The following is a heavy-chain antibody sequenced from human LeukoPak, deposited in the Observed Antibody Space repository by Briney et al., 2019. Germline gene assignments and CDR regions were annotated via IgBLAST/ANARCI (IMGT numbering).Heavy chain of an antibody. D-gene: IGHD3-22*01. Sequence: PGGSLRLSCAASGFTFSSYAMSWVRQAPGKGLEWVSAISGSGGSTYYADSVKGRFTISRDNSKNTLYPQMNSLRAEDTAVYYCAKALDYYDSSGYYDYWGQRTLVTVSS. CDR2: ISGSGGST. V-gene: IGHV3-23*01. CDR3: AKALDYYDSSGYYDY. CDR1: GFTFSSYA. J-gene: IGHJ4*02.